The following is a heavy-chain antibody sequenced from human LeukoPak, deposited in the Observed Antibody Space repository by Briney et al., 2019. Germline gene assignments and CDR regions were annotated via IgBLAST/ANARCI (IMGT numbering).Heavy chain of an antibody. CDR1: GFTFSDYY. D-gene: IGHD1-26*01. V-gene: IGHV3-11*03. CDR3: ARCGTPKNYYYYGMDV. CDR2: ISLSGNYT. Sequence: PGGYMRLSCAASGFTFSDYYMSWIRQAPGKGLEWVSYISLSGNYTKYADSVKGRFTISRDNAKNSLFLQMNSLRAEDTAAYFCARCGTPKNYYYYGMDVWGQGTTVTVS. J-gene: IGHJ6*02.